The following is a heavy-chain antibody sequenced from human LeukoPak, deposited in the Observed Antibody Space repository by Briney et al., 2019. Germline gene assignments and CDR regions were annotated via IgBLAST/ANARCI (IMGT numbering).Heavy chain of an antibody. D-gene: IGHD3-16*02. V-gene: IGHV4-4*07. CDR3: ARGGYDYVWGSYRWEDWFDP. Sequence: SETLSLTCTVSGGSISSYYWSWIRQPAGKGLEWIGRIYTSGSTNYNPSLKSRVTISVDTSKNQFSLKLSSVTAADTAVYYCARGGYDYVWGSYRWEDWFDPWGQGTLVTVSS. J-gene: IGHJ5*02. CDR2: IYTSGST. CDR1: GGSISSYY.